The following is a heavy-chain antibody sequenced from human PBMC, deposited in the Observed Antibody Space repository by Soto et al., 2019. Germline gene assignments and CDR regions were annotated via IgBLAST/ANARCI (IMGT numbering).Heavy chain of an antibody. V-gene: IGHV4-59*01. CDR3: ARLGGDYVDAY. CDR1: GGSIGSYY. CDR2: IYYSGNT. J-gene: IGHJ4*02. Sequence: SETLSLTCTVSGGSIGSYYWSWVRQPPGKGLEWIGYIYYSGNTNYNPSLKSRVTISVDTSKKQFSLKLRSVTAADTAVYYCARLGGDYVDAYWGQGTRVTVSS. D-gene: IGHD4-17*01.